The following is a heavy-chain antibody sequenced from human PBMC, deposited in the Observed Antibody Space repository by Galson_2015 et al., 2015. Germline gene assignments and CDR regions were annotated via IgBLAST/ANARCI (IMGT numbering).Heavy chain of an antibody. CDR2: ISGSGGST. CDR3: ARGRYGSGWSFDY. D-gene: IGHD6-19*01. Sequence: SLRLSCAASGFTFSSYAMSWVRQAPGKGLEWVSGISGSGGSTYYADSVKGRFTISRDNSKNTLYLQMNSLRAEDTAVYYCARGRYGSGWSFDYWGQGTLVTVSS. J-gene: IGHJ4*02. V-gene: IGHV3-23*01. CDR1: GFTFSSYA.